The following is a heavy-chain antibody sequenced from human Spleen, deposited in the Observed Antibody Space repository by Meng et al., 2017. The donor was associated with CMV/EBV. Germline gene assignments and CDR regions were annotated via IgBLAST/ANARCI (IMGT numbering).Heavy chain of an antibody. CDR2: IYYSGST. CDR1: GGSVSSGSYY. V-gene: IGHV4-61*01. CDR3: ARAHNLYDFWGGTHDAFDI. D-gene: IGHD3-3*01. J-gene: IGHJ3*02. Sequence: SETLSLTCTVSGGSVSSGSYYWSWIRQPPGKGLEWIGYIYYSGSTNYNPSLKSRVTISIDTPKNQFSLQLSSVTAADTAVYYCARAHNLYDFWGGTHDAFDIWGQGTMVTVSS.